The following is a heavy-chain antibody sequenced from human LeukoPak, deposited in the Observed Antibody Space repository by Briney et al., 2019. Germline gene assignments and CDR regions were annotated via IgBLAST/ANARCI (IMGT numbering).Heavy chain of an antibody. Sequence: GSSVKVSCKAFGGTFSNSAISWVRQAPGQGLEWMGGIIRLFGTADYAQKFQDRVSITTDESTSTAFMELSSLRSEDTAVYYCATEGFGSSYNNWGQGSLVTVSS. J-gene: IGHJ4*02. V-gene: IGHV1-69*05. D-gene: IGHD6-6*01. CDR1: GGTFSNSA. CDR2: IIRLFGTA. CDR3: ATEGFGSSYNN.